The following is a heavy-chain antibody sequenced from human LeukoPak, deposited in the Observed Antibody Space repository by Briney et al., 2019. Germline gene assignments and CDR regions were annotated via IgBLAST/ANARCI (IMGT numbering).Heavy chain of an antibody. D-gene: IGHD2-8*02. CDR3: ARDSPYGTAGY. V-gene: IGHV3-21*01. J-gene: IGHJ4*02. Sequence: PGGSLRLSCAASGVTFSNYNMNWVRQAPGKELEWGSSISSSSNYIYYADSVKGRFTISTANTKNSLYLQMNSLRADDTAVYYCARDSPYGTAGYWGEGTLVTVSS. CDR2: ISSSSNYI. CDR1: GVTFSNYN.